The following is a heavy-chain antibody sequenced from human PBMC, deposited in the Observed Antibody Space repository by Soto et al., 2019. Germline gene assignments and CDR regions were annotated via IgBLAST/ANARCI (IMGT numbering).Heavy chain of an antibody. CDR2: ISYDGSNK. D-gene: IGHD2-2*01. V-gene: IGHV3-30*18. CDR3: AKVEDYCSSTSCYLLRYCYYYGMDV. J-gene: IGHJ6*02. Sequence: GGSLRLSCAASGFTFSSYGMHWVRQAPGKGLEWVAVISYDGSNKYYADSVKGRFTISRDNSKNTLYLQMNSLRAEDTAVYYCAKVEDYCSSTSCYLLRYCYYYGMDVWGQGTTVTVSS. CDR1: GFTFSSYG.